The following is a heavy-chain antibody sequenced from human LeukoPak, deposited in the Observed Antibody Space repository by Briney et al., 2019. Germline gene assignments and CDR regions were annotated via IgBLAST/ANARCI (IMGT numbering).Heavy chain of an antibody. CDR2: INHSGST. Sequence: SETLSLTCAVYGGSFSGYYWSWIRQPPGKGLEWIGEINHSGSTNYNPSLKSRVTMSVDTSKNQFSLKLSSVTAADTAVYYCASSSSGYYLFDYWGQGTLVTVSS. CDR3: ASSSSGYYLFDY. J-gene: IGHJ4*02. D-gene: IGHD3-22*01. CDR1: GGSFSGYY. V-gene: IGHV4-34*01.